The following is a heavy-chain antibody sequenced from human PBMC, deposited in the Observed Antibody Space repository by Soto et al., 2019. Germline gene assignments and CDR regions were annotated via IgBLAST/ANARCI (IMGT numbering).Heavy chain of an antibody. CDR1: GFTFNNFA. V-gene: IGHV3-21*01. CDR2: ISSNENYI. Sequence: GGSLRLSCEASGFTFNNFAMNWVRQAPGKGLEWVSSISSNENYIYYADSVRGRFTISRDNAKNSLHLQMNSLRAEDTAVYYCARDTRTGYCSGVSCYCYGMDVWGQGTTVTV. D-gene: IGHD2-15*01. J-gene: IGHJ6*02. CDR3: ARDTRTGYCSGVSCYCYGMDV.